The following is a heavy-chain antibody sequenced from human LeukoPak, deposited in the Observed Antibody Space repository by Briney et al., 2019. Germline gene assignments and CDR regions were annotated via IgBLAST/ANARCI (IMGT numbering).Heavy chain of an antibody. Sequence: ASVKVSCKASGYTFTSYGISWVRQATGQGLEWMGWMNPNSGNTGYAQKFQGRVTMTRNTSISTAYMELSSLRSEDTAVYYCARVPANRVWFGELPGYYFDYWGQGTLVTVSS. CDR1: GYTFTSYG. CDR3: ARVPANRVWFGELPGYYFDY. J-gene: IGHJ4*02. D-gene: IGHD3-10*01. V-gene: IGHV1-8*02. CDR2: MNPNSGNT.